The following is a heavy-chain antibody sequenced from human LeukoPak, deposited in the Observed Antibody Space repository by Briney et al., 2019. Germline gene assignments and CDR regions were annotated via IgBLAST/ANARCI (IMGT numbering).Heavy chain of an antibody. V-gene: IGHV3-7*03. CDR3: ARDLYDILTGYHFDY. CDR2: IKQDGSEK. D-gene: IGHD3-9*01. J-gene: IGHJ4*02. Sequence: GGSLRLSCAASGFTFSSYWMSWVRQAPGKGLEWVPNIKQDGSEKYYVDSVKGRFTISRDNAKNSLYLQMNSLRAEDTAVYYCARDLYDILTGYHFDYWGQGTLVTVSS. CDR1: GFTFSSYW.